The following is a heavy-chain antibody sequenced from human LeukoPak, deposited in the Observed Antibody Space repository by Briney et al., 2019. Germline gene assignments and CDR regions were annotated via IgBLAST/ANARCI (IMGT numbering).Heavy chain of an antibody. D-gene: IGHD1-26*01. J-gene: IGHJ4*02. CDR1: GYTFTSYG. V-gene: IGHV1-18*01. CDR2: ISAYNGNT. Sequence: ASVKVSFKASGYTFTSYGIRWVRQAPGQGLEWMGWISAYNGNTNYAQKLQGRVTMTTDTSTSTAYMELRSLRSDDTAVYYCARGVVGDTRGAKFDYWGQGILVTVSS. CDR3: ARGVVGDTRGAKFDY.